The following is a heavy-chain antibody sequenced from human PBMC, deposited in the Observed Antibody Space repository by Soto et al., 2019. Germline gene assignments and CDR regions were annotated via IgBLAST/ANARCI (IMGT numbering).Heavy chain of an antibody. V-gene: IGHV4-34*01. J-gene: IGHJ6*02. CDR1: GGSFSGYY. CDR3: ARGPRRSSGYRGNYYGMDV. Sequence: SETLSLTCAVYGGSFSGYYWSWIRQPPGKGLEWIGEINHSGSTNYNPSLKSRVTISVDTSKNQFSLKLSSVTAADTAVYYCARGPRRSSGYRGNYYGMDVWGQGTTVTVSS. D-gene: IGHD6-13*01. CDR2: INHSGST.